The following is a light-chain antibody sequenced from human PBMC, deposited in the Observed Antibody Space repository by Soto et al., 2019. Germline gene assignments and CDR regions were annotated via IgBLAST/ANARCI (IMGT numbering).Light chain of an antibody. Sequence: DIQMTQSPSSLSASVGDRVTITCRASQSISNYLNWYQQKPGKAPKLLIYAEPGFQSGVPSRFSGSGSGTDFTLTISSLQPEDFATYYCPQTYSTPGRFGQGTKVDVK. V-gene: IGKV1-39*01. CDR1: QSISNY. J-gene: IGKJ1*01. CDR2: AEP. CDR3: PQTYSTPGR.